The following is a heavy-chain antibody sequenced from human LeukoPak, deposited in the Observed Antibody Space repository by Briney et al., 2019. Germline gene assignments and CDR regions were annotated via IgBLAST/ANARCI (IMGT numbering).Heavy chain of an antibody. Sequence: SETLSLTCAVYGGSFSGYYWSWIRQPPGKGLEWIGEINHSGSTNYNPSLKSRVTISVDTSKNQFSLKLSSVTAADTAVYYCARGLGYCSSTSCYPPYYYYMDVWGKGTTVTVSS. J-gene: IGHJ6*03. CDR2: INHSGST. CDR1: GGSFSGYY. V-gene: IGHV4-34*01. CDR3: ARGLGYCSSTSCYPPYYYYMDV. D-gene: IGHD2-2*01.